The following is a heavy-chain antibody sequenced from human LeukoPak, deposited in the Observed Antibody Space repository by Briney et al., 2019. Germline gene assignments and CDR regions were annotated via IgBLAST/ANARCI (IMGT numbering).Heavy chain of an antibody. CDR1: GFTVSSNY. D-gene: IGHD3-3*01. V-gene: IGHV3-66*01. CDR2: IYSGGST. CDR3: ASPPAITIFGTN. J-gene: IGHJ4*02. Sequence: GSLRLSCAASGFTVSSNYMGWVRQAPGKGLEWVSVIYSGGSTYYADSVKGRFTISRDNSKNTLYLQMNSLRAEDTAVYYCASPPAITIFGTNWGQGTLVTVSS.